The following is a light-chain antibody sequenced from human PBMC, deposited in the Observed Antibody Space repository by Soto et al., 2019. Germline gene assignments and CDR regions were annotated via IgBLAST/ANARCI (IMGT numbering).Light chain of an antibody. CDR1: NSDVGDYDY. CDR3: SSYTSTSARV. J-gene: IGLJ1*01. CDR2: EVT. Sequence: QSVLTQPASVSGAPGQSITISCTGTNSDVGDYDYVSWYQQHPGQAPKLMIYEVTNRPSGVSNRFSGSKSGNTASLTISGLQPEDEADYYCSSYTSTSARVFGTGTKGT. V-gene: IGLV2-14*01.